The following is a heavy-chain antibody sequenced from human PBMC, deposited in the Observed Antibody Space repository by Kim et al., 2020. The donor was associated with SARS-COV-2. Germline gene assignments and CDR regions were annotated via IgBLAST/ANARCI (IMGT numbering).Heavy chain of an antibody. D-gene: IGHD3-22*01. J-gene: IGHJ4*02. V-gene: IGHV4-59*01. CDR3: ARVDYYDSSGYYLFDY. Sequence: SLKIRVTISVYTSKPQFSLKLSSVTAADTAVYYCARVDYYDSSGYYLFDYWGQGTLVTVSS.